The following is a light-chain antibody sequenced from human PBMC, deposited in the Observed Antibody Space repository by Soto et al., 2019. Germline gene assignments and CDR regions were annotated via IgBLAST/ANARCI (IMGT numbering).Light chain of an antibody. CDR2: DAS. J-gene: IGKJ1*01. Sequence: DIQMTQSPSTLSASVGDRVSITCRASQSTSSYLAWYQQKPGKAPKLLIYDASSLESGVPSRFSGSGSGTEFTLTISSLQPDDFATYYCQHYNSYSEAFGQGTKV. CDR3: QHYNSYSEA. CDR1: QSTSSY. V-gene: IGKV1-5*01.